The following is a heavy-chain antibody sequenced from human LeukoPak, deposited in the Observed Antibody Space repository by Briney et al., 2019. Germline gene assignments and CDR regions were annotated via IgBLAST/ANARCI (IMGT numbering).Heavy chain of an antibody. CDR2: ITDGADT. J-gene: IGHJ4*02. V-gene: IGHV3-23*01. CDR1: GFPFGSYA. Sequence: GGSLRLSCAASGFPFGSYAMTWVRQAPGKGLESVSVITDGADTYYADSVKGRFTISRDNSQNTVHLQMDNLRADDTAVYYCAKVDYWSPENYLDSWGQGTLVTVSS. CDR3: AKVDYWSPENYLDS. D-gene: IGHD1-1*01.